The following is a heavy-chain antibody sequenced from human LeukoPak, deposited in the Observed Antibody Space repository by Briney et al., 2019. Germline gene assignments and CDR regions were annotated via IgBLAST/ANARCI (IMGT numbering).Heavy chain of an antibody. D-gene: IGHD1-26*01. J-gene: IGHJ4*02. V-gene: IGHV3-48*03. Sequence: GGSLRLSCAASGFIFSNEMNWVRQAPGKGLEWVSYISSSGRTIYYADSVKGRFTISRDNAKNSLNLQMNSLRAEDTAVYYCARGGLGAAPQNYWGQGTLVTVSS. CDR1: GFIFSNE. CDR2: ISSSGRTI. CDR3: ARGGLGAAPQNY.